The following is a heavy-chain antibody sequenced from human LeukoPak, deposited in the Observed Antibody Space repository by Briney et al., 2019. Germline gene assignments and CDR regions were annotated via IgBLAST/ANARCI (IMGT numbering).Heavy chain of an antibody. D-gene: IGHD2/OR15-2a*01. CDR2: IYYSGST. J-gene: IGHJ5*02. CDR3: APSTSTWWFDP. Sequence: SETLSLTCTVSGGSISSSSYYWGWIRQPPGKGLEWIGSIYYSGSTYYNSSLKSRVTISVDTSKNQFSLRLTSVTAADTAMYYCAPSTSTWWFDPWGQGTLVTVSS. CDR1: GGSISSSSYY. V-gene: IGHV4-39*07.